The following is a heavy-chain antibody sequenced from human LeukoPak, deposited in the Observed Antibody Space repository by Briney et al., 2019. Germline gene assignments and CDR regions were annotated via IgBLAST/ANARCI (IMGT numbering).Heavy chain of an antibody. V-gene: IGHV1-3*03. D-gene: IGHD6-19*01. CDR1: GYTFTSYA. CDR2: INAGNGYT. CDR3: ARVVKYSSGPLTDLLPYYFDY. J-gene: IGHJ4*02. Sequence: ASVKVSCKASGYTFTSYAMHWVRQAPGQRLEWMGWINAGNGYTKYSQGFQGRVTITRDTSASTAYMELSSLRSEDMAVYYCARVVKYSSGPLTDLLPYYFDYWGQGTLVTVSS.